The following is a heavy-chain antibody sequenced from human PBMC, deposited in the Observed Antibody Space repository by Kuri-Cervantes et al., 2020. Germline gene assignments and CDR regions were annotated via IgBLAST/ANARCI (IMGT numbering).Heavy chain of an antibody. V-gene: IGHV4-31*03. CDR3: ARVVGYSSSWTFDYYYYMDV. Sequence: SETLSLTCTVSGGSISSGGYYWSWIRQHPGKGLEWIGYIYYSGSTYYNPSLKSRVTISVDTSKNQFSLKLSSVTAADTAVYYCARVVGYSSSWTFDYYYYMDVWGKGTTVTVSS. J-gene: IGHJ6*03. CDR1: GGSISSGGYY. D-gene: IGHD6-13*01. CDR2: IYYSGST.